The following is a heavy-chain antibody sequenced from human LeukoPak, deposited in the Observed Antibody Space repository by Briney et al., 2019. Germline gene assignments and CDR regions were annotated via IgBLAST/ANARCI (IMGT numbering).Heavy chain of an antibody. CDR1: GFTFRSYW. J-gene: IGHJ4*02. V-gene: IGHV3-7*01. CDR2: INQGGSVQ. Sequence: GGSLRLSCAASGFTFRSYWMSWVRQAPGKGLEWVANINQGGSVQYYMDSVKARFTISRDDAKNSLYVQMNSLRDEDTAVYYCARVEYSGWNLEYWGQGTLVTVTS. D-gene: IGHD5-12*01. CDR3: ARVEYSGWNLEY.